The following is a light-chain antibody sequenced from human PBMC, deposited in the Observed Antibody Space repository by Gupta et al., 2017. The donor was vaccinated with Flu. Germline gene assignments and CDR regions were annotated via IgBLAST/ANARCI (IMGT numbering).Light chain of an antibody. J-gene: IGLJ2*01. CDR2: ESN. CDR3: GAYGGSKV. CDR1: RSGVGGYNY. Sequence: GKTVTTSCTGTRSGVGGYNYVSRYQQHPGNRPKLIIDESNTGPAGVPDCFSGSKSGNTASLTVAGRMAEDEDYDYCGAYGGSKVFGGGTKLTGL. V-gene: IGLV2-8*01.